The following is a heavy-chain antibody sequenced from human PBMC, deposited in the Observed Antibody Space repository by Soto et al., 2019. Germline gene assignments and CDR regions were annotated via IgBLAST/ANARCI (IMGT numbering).Heavy chain of an antibody. J-gene: IGHJ5*02. D-gene: IGHD5-12*01. Sequence: QVQLVESGGGVVQPGRSLKLSCAASGFTFSHYGMHWVRQAPGRGLEWVAGIFYGGSGKDYAASLKGRFSIAKDNSKNTLYLQMNSLRVEDTAMYYCVREESDNDANWFDLWGKGPLVTVSA. CDR3: VREESDNDANWFDL. V-gene: IGHV3-33*01. CDR1: GFTFSHYG. CDR2: IFYGGSGK.